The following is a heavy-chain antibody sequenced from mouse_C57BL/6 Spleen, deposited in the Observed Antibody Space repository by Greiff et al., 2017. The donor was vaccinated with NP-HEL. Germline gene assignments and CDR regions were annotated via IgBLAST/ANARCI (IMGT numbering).Heavy chain of an antibody. CDR2: IDPSDSET. Sequence: VKLQQPGAELVRPGSSVKLSCKASGYTFTSYWMHWVKQRPIQGLEWIGNIDPSDSETHYNQKFKDKATLTVDKSSSTAYLQLISLTSEDSAVYYYSIYYGRRAFAYWGQGTLVTVSA. CDR3: SIYYGRRAFAY. J-gene: IGHJ3*01. CDR1: GYTFTSYW. V-gene: IGHV1-52*01. D-gene: IGHD1-1*01.